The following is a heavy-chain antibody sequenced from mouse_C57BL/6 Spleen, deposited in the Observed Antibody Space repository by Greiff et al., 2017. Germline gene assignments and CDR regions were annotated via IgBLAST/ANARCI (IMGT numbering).Heavy chain of an antibody. V-gene: IGHV1-82*01. Sequence: VQLQESGPELVKPGASVKISCKASGYEFSSSWRTGVKQRPGKGLEWIGRIYPGDGDTNYNGKFKGKATLTADKSSSTAYMQLSSLTSEDSAVYFCAREDTTVVASTWGQGTSVTVSS. J-gene: IGHJ4*01. CDR2: IYPGDGDT. D-gene: IGHD1-1*01. CDR3: AREDTTVVAST. CDR1: GYEFSSSW.